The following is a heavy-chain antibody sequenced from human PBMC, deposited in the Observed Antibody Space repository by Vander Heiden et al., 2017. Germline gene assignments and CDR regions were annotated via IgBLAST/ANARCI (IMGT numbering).Heavy chain of an antibody. V-gene: IGHV4-39*01. CDR2: IFYTGST. D-gene: IGHD2-2*02. J-gene: IGHJ5*02. CDR3: ARHDTLEDWFDP. Sequence: QLQLQESGPGLVKPSATLSLTCTVSGGSISSSSSYWGWIRQPPGKGLEWIGIIFYTGSTYYSPSLKSRVAISVDTSKNQFSLNLRSVTAADTAVYYCARHDTLEDWFDPWGQGTLVTVSS. CDR1: GGSISSSSSY.